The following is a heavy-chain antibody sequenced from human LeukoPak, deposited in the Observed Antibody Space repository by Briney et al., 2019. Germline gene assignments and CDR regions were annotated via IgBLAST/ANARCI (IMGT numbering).Heavy chain of an antibody. V-gene: IGHV4-34*01. CDR3: ARGEDGDYYFQH. D-gene: IGHD4-17*01. Sequence: PPETLSLTRAVYGGSFSGYYWSWIRQPPGKGLEWIGEINHSGSSNYNPSLKSRVTISVDTSKNQFSLKLSSVTAADTAVYYCARGEDGDYYFQHWGQGTLVTDS. CDR2: INHSGSS. J-gene: IGHJ1*01. CDR1: GGSFSGYY.